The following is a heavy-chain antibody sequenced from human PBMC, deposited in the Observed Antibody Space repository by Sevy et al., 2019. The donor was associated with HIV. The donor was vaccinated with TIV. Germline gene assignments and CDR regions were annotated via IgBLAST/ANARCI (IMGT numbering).Heavy chain of an antibody. J-gene: IGHJ3*01. Sequence: SETLSLTCTVSGGSISSLNYYWTWIRQHPGKGLEWIGYISYSGRTNYNPSLKSRLTISLDTSKNQFSLRLSSVTAADTALFYCASANAYLTSDAFDLWGQGTMVTVSS. CDR1: GGSISSLNYY. CDR2: ISYSGRT. D-gene: IGHD1-26*01. V-gene: IGHV4-31*03. CDR3: ASANAYLTSDAFDL.